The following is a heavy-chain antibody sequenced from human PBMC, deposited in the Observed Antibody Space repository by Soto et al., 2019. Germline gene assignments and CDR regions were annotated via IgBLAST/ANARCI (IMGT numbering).Heavy chain of an antibody. Sequence: QVQLQESGPGVVKPSETLSLTCTVSGGSIRGYSWSWIRQPPGKGLEWIGYVYYSGGTNYSPSFKDRVTIXXXXXXXXXXXXXXXXXXXXXXXXXSAREETPVSPHYFCYGLDAWGQGTTVTVSS. CDR3: AREETPVSPHYFCYGLDA. CDR2: VYYSGGT. CDR1: GGSIRGYS. V-gene: IGHV4-59*01. J-gene: IGHJ6*02. D-gene: IGHD4-17*01.